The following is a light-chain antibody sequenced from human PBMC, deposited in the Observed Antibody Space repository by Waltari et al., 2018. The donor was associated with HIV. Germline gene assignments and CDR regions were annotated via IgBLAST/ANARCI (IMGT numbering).Light chain of an antibody. CDR1: SSDVGAYDY. V-gene: IGLV2-11*01. CDR3: CAYAAGTTS. Sequence: QSALTQPRSVSGSPGQSVTISCTGTSSDVGAYDYVSWYQQHPGKAPKLIIYDVNKRPSGVSDRFSGSKAANTASLTISGLQAEDEADYFCCAYAAGTTSFGSGTKVTVL. J-gene: IGLJ1*01. CDR2: DVN.